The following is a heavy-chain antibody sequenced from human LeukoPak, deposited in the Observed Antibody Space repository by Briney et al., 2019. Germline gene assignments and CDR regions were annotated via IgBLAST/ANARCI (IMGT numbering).Heavy chain of an antibody. CDR2: ISGSGGST. Sequence: GSLRLSCAASGFTFSSYWMHWVRQAPGKGLVWVSAISGSGGSTYYADSVKGRFTISRDNSKNTLYLQMNSLRAEDTAVYYCAKIAAGTGYYYYYYYMDVWGKGTTVTVSS. D-gene: IGHD6-13*01. V-gene: IGHV3-23*01. J-gene: IGHJ6*03. CDR3: AKIAAGTGYYYYYYYMDV. CDR1: GFTFSSYW.